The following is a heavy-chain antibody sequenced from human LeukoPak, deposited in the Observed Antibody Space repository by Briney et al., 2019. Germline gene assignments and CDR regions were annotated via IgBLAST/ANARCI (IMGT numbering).Heavy chain of an antibody. CDR1: GFTFDDYA. CDR3: AMLAKMATIDDFDY. Sequence: GGSLRLSCAASGFTFDDYAMHWVRQAPGKGLEWVSGISSDASSTNYADSVKGRFTISRDNAKNTLYLQMNSLRAEDTAVYYCAMLAKMATIDDFDYWGQGTLVTVSS. D-gene: IGHD5-24*01. J-gene: IGHJ4*02. CDR2: ISSDASST. V-gene: IGHV3-9*01.